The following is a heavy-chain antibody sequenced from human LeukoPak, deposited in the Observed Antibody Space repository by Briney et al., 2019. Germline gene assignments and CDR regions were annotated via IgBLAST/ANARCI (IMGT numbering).Heavy chain of an antibody. V-gene: IGHV4-39*01. CDR1: GGSIRSSNYY. CDR2: IYYSGST. D-gene: IGHD3-22*01. Sequence: SETLSLTCTVSGGSIRSSNYYWGWIRQPPGKGLEWIGSIYYSGSTHYNPSLKSRVTISVDTSKNQFSLKLNSVTAADTVVYYCARLENAYSSVRFDPWGQGTLVTVSS. CDR3: ARLENAYSSVRFDP. J-gene: IGHJ5*02.